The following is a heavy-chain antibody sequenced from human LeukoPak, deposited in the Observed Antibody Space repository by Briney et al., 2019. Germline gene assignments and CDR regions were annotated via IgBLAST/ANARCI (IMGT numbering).Heavy chain of an antibody. Sequence: SETLSLTCTVSGGSISNYYWSWIRQPAGKGLEWIGRIYASGSTNYNPSLQSRVTISVDRSKNQFSLRLSSVTAADTAVYYCARMSNYYDTSGYYQSLDYWGQGTLVTVSS. J-gene: IGHJ4*02. CDR2: IYASGST. V-gene: IGHV4-4*07. D-gene: IGHD3-22*01. CDR1: GGSISNYY. CDR3: ARMSNYYDTSGYYQSLDY.